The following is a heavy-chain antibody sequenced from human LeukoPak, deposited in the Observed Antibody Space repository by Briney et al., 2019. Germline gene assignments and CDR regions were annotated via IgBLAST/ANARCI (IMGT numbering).Heavy chain of an antibody. D-gene: IGHD4-23*01. V-gene: IGHV4-59*01. CDR1: GGSISSYY. CDR3: ARLLRWTFDP. CDR2: IYYSGST. J-gene: IGHJ5*02. Sequence: PSETLSLTCTVSGGSISSYYWSWIRQPPGKGLEWIGYIYYSGSTNYNPSLKSRVTISVDTSKNQFSLKLSSVTAADTAVYYRARLLRWTFDPWGQGTLVTVSS.